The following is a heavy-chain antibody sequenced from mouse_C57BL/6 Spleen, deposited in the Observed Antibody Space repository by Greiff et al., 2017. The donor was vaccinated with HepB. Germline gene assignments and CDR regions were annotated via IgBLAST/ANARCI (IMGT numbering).Heavy chain of an antibody. CDR3: ASISPDPY. V-gene: IGHV5-17*01. CDR2: ISSGSSTI. Sequence: EVKLMESGGGLVKPGGSLKLSCAASGFTFSDYGMHWVRQAPEKGLEWVAYISSGSSTIYYADTVKGRFTISRDNAKNTLFLQMTSLRSEDTAMYYCASISPDPYWGQGTLVTVSA. J-gene: IGHJ3*01. D-gene: IGHD2-3*01. CDR1: GFTFSDYG.